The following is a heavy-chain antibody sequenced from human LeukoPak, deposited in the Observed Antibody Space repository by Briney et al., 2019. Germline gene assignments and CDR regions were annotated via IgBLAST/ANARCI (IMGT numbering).Heavy chain of an antibody. CDR1: GFTFSSYS. CDR3: ARVGAATFYWYYMDV. Sequence: TGGSLRLSCAASGFTFSSYSMNWVRQAPGKGLEWVSYISSGASSIYYADSVKGRFTISRDNAKNSLYLQINSLRVGDTAVYFCARVGAATFYWYYMDVWGKGTTVTVSS. CDR2: ISSGASSI. J-gene: IGHJ6*03. D-gene: IGHD2-15*01. V-gene: IGHV3-48*04.